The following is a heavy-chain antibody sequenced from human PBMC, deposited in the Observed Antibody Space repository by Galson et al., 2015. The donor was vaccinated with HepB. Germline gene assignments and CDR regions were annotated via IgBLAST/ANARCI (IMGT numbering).Heavy chain of an antibody. CDR3: ARSPHPLGFCSGGNWIRRWFES. CDR2: MWYDGSNK. D-gene: IGHD2-15*01. J-gene: IGHJ5*01. Sequence: SLRLSCAASGFTFSSYAMHWVRQTPGKGLEWVAVMWYDGSNKYYADFVKGRFTISRDNSKSTLYLQMNSLRVEDTAVYYCARSPHPLGFCSGGNWIRRWFESWGQGTLVTVSS. V-gene: IGHV3-33*01. CDR1: GFTFSSYA.